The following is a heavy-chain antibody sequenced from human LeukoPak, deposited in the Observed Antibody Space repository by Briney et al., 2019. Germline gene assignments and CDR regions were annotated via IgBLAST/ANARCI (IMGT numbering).Heavy chain of an antibody. J-gene: IGHJ4*02. D-gene: IGHD6-13*01. CDR3: ARRWWQQLVVTLFDY. CDR2: IIGGGGST. Sequence: GGSLRLSCAASGFTFSSYGMSLVRQAPGKGVGWGSGIIGGGGSTYYADSVKGRFTISRDNAKNSLYLQMNSLRAEDTAVYYCARRWWQQLVVTLFDYWGQGTLDTVSS. V-gene: IGHV3-23*01. CDR1: GFTFSSYG.